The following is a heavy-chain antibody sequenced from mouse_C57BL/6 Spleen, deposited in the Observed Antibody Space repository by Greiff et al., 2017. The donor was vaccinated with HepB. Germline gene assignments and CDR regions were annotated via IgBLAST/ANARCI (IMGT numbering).Heavy chain of an antibody. J-gene: IGHJ1*03. CDR3: ARDGWERGYFDV. Sequence: QVQLQQPGTELVKPGASVKLSCTASGYTFTSYWMHWVKQRPGQGLEWIGNINPSNGGTNYNEKFKSKATLTVDKSSSTAYMQLSSLTSEDSAVYYCARDGWERGYFDVWGTGTTVTVSS. V-gene: IGHV1-53*01. CDR2: INPSNGGT. CDR1: GYTFTSYW. D-gene: IGHD1-1*02.